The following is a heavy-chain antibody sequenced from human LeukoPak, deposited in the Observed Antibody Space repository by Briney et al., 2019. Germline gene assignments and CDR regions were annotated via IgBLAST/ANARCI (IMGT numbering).Heavy chain of an antibody. CDR3: ASSNYYDSSGYRPYFDY. CDR2: INHSGST. Sequence: SETLSLTCAVYGGSFSGYYWSWIRQPPGKGLEWIGEINHSGSTSYNPSLKSRVTISVDTSKNQFSLKLSSVTAADTAVYYCASSNYYDSSGYRPYFDYWGQGTLVTVSS. CDR1: GGSFSGYY. V-gene: IGHV4-34*01. J-gene: IGHJ4*02. D-gene: IGHD3-22*01.